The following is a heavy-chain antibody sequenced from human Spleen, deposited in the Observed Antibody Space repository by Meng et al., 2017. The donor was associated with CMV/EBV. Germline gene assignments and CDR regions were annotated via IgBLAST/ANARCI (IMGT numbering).Heavy chain of an antibody. D-gene: IGHD2-2*01. CDR1: GFTFGDYA. CDR3: ARKVPAAQIDY. CDR2: IRSKAYGGTT. Sequence: GESLKISCTASGFTFGDYAMSWVRQAPGKGLEWVGFIRSKAYGGTTEYAASVKGRFTISRDDSKSIAYLQMNSLKASDTAMYYCARKVPAAQIDYWGQGTLVTVSS. V-gene: IGHV3-49*04. J-gene: IGHJ4*02.